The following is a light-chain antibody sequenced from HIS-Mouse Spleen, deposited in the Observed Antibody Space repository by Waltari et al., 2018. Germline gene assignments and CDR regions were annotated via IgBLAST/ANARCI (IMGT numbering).Light chain of an antibody. J-gene: IGKJ4*01. V-gene: IGKV4-1*01. CDR1: QSVLYSSNNKNY. Sequence: DIVMTQSPDSLAVSLGERATIHCKSSQSVLYSSNNKNYLAWYQQKPGQPPKLRIYWASTRESGVPDRVSGSGSGTDFTLTISSLQAEDVAVYYCQQYYSTPLTFGGGTKVEIK. CDR2: WAS. CDR3: QQYYSTPLT.